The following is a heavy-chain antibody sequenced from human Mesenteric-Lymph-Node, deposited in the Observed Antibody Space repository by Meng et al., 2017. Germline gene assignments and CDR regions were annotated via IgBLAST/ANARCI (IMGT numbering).Heavy chain of an antibody. Sequence: ASVKVSCKASGYTFTGYYMHWVRQAPGQGLEWLGWINPNSGGTNYAQKVQGRVTMTKDTSISTAYMVMSRLRSDDTAVYYCASIKVVVTHAEYFQHWGQGTLVTVSS. CDR1: GYTFTGYY. D-gene: IGHD2-21*02. CDR2: INPNSGGT. V-gene: IGHV1-2*02. J-gene: IGHJ1*01. CDR3: ASIKVVVTHAEYFQH.